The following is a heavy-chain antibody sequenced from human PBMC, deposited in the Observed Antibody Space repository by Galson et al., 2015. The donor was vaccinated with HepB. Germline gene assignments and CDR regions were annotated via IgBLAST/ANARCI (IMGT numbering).Heavy chain of an antibody. D-gene: IGHD3-3*01. CDR3: ARSVFGVAGRYFDS. CDR2: IFSTGSS. V-gene: IGHV4-59*08. J-gene: IGHJ4*02. CDR1: DDSIRSHS. Sequence: SETLSLTCTVSDDSIRSHSWTWIRQPPGKGLEYIGYIFSTGSSNYNPSLKSRVTMSVDTSKNQFSLRLSSATAAGTAVYYCARSVFGVAGRYFDSWGQGTLVTVSS.